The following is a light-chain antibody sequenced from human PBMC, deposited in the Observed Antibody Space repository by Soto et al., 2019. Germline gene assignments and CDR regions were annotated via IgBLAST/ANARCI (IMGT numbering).Light chain of an antibody. Sequence: QSVLTQPPSVSAAPGQKVTISCSGSTSNIVNNYVSWYQQLPGTAPKLLIYDDNKRPSGIPDRFSGSKSGTSATLGITGLQTGDEADYYCATWDSSLSAGVFGGGTKLTVL. CDR1: TSNIVNNY. CDR3: ATWDSSLSAGV. J-gene: IGLJ2*01. V-gene: IGLV1-51*01. CDR2: DDN.